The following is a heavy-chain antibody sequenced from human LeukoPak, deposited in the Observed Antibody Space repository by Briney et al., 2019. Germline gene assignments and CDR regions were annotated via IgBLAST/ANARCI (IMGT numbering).Heavy chain of an antibody. CDR1: GGSFSGYY. J-gene: IGHJ4*02. D-gene: IGHD5-12*01. V-gene: IGHV4-34*01. Sequence: SETLSLTCAVYGGSFSGYYWTWIRQPPGKGLEWIGEINHSGSTNYNPSLKSRVIISVDTSKNQFSLKLTSVTAADTAVYYCALGVATISYWGQGTLVTVSS. CDR2: INHSGST. CDR3: ALGVATISY.